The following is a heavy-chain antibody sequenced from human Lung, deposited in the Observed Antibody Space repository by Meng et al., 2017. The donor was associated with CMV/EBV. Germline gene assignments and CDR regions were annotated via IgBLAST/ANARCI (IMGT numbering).Heavy chain of an antibody. CDR2: ININTGNP. V-gene: IGHV7-4-1*01. CDR3: ARGNGWRFDY. D-gene: IGHD6-19*01. Sequence: QVTLVHSGSELKQPGDSVNVSCQPAGYTFTSSSMNWVRHAPGQGLEWMGWININTGNPTYAQGFTGRFVFSLDTSVSTAYLQIDSLKADDTAVYYCARGNGWRFDYWGQGTLVTVPS. CDR1: GYTFTSSS. J-gene: IGHJ4*02.